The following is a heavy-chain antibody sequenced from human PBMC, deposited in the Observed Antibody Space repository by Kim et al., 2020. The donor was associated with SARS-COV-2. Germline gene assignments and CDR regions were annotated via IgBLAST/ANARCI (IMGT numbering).Heavy chain of an antibody. V-gene: IGHV1-24*01. D-gene: IGHD4-17*01. J-gene: IGHJ5*02. CDR3: ATVLGDTKYNWFDP. Sequence: ASVKVSCKVSGYTLTELSMHWVRQAPGKGLEWMGGFDPEDGETIYAQKFQGRVTMTEDTSTDTAYMELSSLRSEDTAVYYCATVLGDTKYNWFDPWGQGTLVTVSS. CDR1: GYTLTELS. CDR2: FDPEDGET.